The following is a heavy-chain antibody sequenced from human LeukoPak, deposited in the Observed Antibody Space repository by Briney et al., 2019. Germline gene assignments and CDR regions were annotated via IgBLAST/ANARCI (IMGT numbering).Heavy chain of an antibody. D-gene: IGHD2-15*01. Sequence: SETLSLTCTVSGGSISSYYWSWIRQPPGKGLEWIGYIYYSGSTNYNPSLKSRVTISVDTSKNEFSLKLSSVTAADTAVYCARFAAAPYDAFDIWGQGTMVTVSS. J-gene: IGHJ3*02. CDR2: IYYSGST. CDR3: ARFAAAPYDAFDI. CDR1: GGSISSYY. V-gene: IGHV4-59*01.